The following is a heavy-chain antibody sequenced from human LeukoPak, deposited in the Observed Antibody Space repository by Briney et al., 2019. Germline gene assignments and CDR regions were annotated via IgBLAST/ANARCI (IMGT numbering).Heavy chain of an antibody. CDR3: ARSGYCSSTSCYNYYYMDV. J-gene: IGHJ6*03. D-gene: IGHD2-2*02. CDR1: GYSFTTYW. V-gene: IGHV5-51*01. CDR2: IYPDDSDT. Sequence: GESLKISCKGSGYSFTTYWIGWVRQMPGKGLEWMGMIYPDDSDTRYSPSFQGQVTISADKSISTAYLRWSSLKASDTAMYYCARSGYCSSTSCYNYYYMDVWGKGTTVTISS.